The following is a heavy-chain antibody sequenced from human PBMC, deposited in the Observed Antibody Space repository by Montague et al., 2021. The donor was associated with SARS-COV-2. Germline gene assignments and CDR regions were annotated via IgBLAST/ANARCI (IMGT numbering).Heavy chain of an antibody. CDR1: GFSLDTRGAG. Sequence: PALVKPTQTFTLICSFSGFSLDTRGAGVAWIRQPPGKALEWLGTIYWNDGKHYNSSLKSRLSMSKDTSKNQVVPILTDADPADTATYFCARREEDNNGYSWFDPWGQGTLVTVSS. V-gene: IGHV2-5*01. J-gene: IGHJ5*02. CDR2: IYWNDGK. D-gene: IGHD5-12*01. CDR3: ARREEDNNGYSWFDP.